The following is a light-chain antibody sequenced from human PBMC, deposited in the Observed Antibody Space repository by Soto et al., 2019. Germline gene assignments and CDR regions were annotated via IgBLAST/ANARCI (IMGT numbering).Light chain of an antibody. CDR2: DAS. V-gene: IGKV1-12*01. Sequence: DIQMSQSPSSVSASVGDRVTITCPASQGISSWLAWYQQKPGKAPKLLIYDASSLESGVPSRFSGSGSGTDFTLTISRLEGEDFAVYYCQQSSRSPITFGQGTRLEIK. CDR3: QQSSRSPIT. CDR1: QGISSW. J-gene: IGKJ5*01.